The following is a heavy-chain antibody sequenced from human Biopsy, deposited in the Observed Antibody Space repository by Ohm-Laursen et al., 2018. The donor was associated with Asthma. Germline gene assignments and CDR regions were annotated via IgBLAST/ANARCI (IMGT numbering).Heavy chain of an antibody. CDR1: GFTFGNFA. V-gene: IGHV3-23*01. J-gene: IGHJ3*01. D-gene: IGHD3-22*01. CDR3: VKDTYEDDYGYYTFDV. CDR2: IKTNRRGA. Sequence: GSLRLSCAASGFTFGNFAMSWARQAPGKGLEWVSTIKTNRRGADYPDPAKGRFTISRDDSKNTLYLQISSLRAEDTAVYYCVKDTYEDDYGYYTFDVWGQGTMVTVSS.